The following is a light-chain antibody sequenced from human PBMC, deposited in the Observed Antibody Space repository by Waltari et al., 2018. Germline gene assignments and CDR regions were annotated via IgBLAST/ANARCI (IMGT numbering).Light chain of an antibody. CDR1: SSDVGGYNY. Sequence: QSALTQPRSVSGSPGQSVTISCTGTSSDVGGYNYVSWYQQHPGKAPQLMIYDVSNRPSGVPDRLSGSKSGNTASLTISGLQTEDEADYYCCSFAGSHTYVVFGGGTKLTVL. CDR2: DVS. J-gene: IGLJ2*01. CDR3: CSFAGSHTYVV. V-gene: IGLV2-11*01.